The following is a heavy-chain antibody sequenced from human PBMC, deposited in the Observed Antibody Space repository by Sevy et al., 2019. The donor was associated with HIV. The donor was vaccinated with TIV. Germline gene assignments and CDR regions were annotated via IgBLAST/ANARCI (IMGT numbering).Heavy chain of an antibody. CDR1: GYTFTSYG. CDR2: ISAYNGNT. CDR3: ARDKPLWFGELLVFFDY. D-gene: IGHD3-10*01. J-gene: IGHJ4*02. Sequence: ASVKVSCKASGYTFTSYGISWVRQAPGQGLEWMGWISAYNGNTNYAQKLQGRVTMTTDTSTSTAYMELRSLRSDDTAMYYCARDKPLWFGELLVFFDYWGQGTLVTVSS. V-gene: IGHV1-18*04.